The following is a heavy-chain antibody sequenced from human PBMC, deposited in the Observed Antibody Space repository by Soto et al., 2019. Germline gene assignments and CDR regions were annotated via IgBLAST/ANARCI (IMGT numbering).Heavy chain of an antibody. CDR3: ASKFYSSSRGTAFSYYYYGMDV. Sequence: QVPLVQSGAEVKKPGASVKVSCKASGYTFTSYGISWVRQAPGQGLEWMGWISAYNGNTNYAQKLQGRVTMTTDTSTSTAYMELRSLRSDDTAVYYCASKFYSSSRGTAFSYYYYGMDVWGQGTTVTVSS. CDR2: ISAYNGNT. CDR1: GYTFTSYG. D-gene: IGHD6-13*01. V-gene: IGHV1-18*01. J-gene: IGHJ6*02.